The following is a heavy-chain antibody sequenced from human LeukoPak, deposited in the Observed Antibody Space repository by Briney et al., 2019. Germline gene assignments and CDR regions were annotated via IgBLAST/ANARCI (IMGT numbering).Heavy chain of an antibody. CDR1: GFTFSSYG. V-gene: IGHV3-23*01. D-gene: IGHD5-12*01. CDR2: ISGSGGST. Sequence: GGSLRLSCAASGFTFSSYGMSWVRQAPGKGLEWVSAISGSGGSTYYADSVKGRFTISRDNSKNTLYLQMNSLRAEDTAVYYCARDPGPYSGSNNWGQGTLVTVSS. CDR3: ARDPGPYSGSNN. J-gene: IGHJ4*02.